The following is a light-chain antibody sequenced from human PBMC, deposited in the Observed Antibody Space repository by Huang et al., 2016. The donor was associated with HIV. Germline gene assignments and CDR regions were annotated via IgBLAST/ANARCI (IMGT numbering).Light chain of an antibody. J-gene: IGKJ2*01. CDR2: SAS. V-gene: IGKV1-39*01. Sequence: DIQMTQSPSSLSEPVGDRVTITCRASENIRRYFNWYQQKPGKPPKLLIHSASTLQSGVPSRFSGSGSETDFTLTITSLQPEDFATYYCQGSLSIPHTFGQGTNLEIK. CDR3: QGSLSIPHT. CDR1: ENIRRY.